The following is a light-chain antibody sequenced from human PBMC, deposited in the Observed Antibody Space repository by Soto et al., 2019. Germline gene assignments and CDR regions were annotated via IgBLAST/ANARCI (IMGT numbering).Light chain of an antibody. Sequence: IQRTQSPSSLSASVGDRITITCRASQGIRNDLSWYQQKSGKTPKLLFFAASSLQSGVPSRFSGSGSGTDFTLTISSLQPEDFAAYYCLQDYSYPLTFGGGTKVEIK. CDR3: LQDYSYPLT. CDR1: QGIRND. J-gene: IGKJ4*01. V-gene: IGKV1-6*01. CDR2: AAS.